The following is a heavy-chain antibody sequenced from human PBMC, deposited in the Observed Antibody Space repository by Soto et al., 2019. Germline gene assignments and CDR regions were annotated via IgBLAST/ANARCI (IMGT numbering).Heavy chain of an antibody. J-gene: IGHJ3*02. Sequence: QVQLVESGGGVVQPGRSLRLSCAASGFTFSSYAMHWVRQAPGKGLEWVAVISYDGSNKYYADSVKGRFTISRDNSKNTLYLQMNRLRAEDTAVYYCARVVGGYSSSSAFDIWGQGTMVTVSS. CDR2: ISYDGSNK. V-gene: IGHV3-30-3*01. CDR1: GFTFSSYA. D-gene: IGHD2-2*01. CDR3: ARVVGGYSSSSAFDI.